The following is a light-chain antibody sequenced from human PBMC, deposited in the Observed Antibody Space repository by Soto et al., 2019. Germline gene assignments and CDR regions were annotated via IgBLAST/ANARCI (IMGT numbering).Light chain of an antibody. J-gene: IGKJ4*01. V-gene: IGKV3-20*01. CDR3: QQYGSAVGLT. Sequence: EIVLTQSPGTLSLSPGERTTLSCRASQSVSANFLAWYQQKPGQAPRLLIYHASSRATGIADRFSGSGSGTDFTLTISRLEPEDFAVYYCQQYGSAVGLTFGGGTKVDIK. CDR1: QSVSANF. CDR2: HAS.